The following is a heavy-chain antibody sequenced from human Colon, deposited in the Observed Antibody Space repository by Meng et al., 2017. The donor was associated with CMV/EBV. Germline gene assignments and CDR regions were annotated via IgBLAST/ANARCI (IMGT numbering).Heavy chain of an antibody. CDR2: ISWDGTYT. CDR3: ASSPRISIFGVDRGGMDV. Sequence: GESLKISCAASGFTFHDYTMHWVRQAPGKGLEWVSLISWDGTYTYYADSVKGRFTISRDNRKNSLYLQMNSLRAEDTAVYYCASSPRISIFGVDRGGMDVWGQGTTVTVSS. CDR1: GFTFHDYT. J-gene: IGHJ6*02. D-gene: IGHD3-3*01. V-gene: IGHV3-43*01.